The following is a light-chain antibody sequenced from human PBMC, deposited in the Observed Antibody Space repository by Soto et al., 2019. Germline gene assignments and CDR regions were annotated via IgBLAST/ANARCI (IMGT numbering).Light chain of an antibody. CDR3: QQYNSWPPPFT. V-gene: IGKV3D-15*01. CDR1: QSVSSN. CDR2: GAS. Sequence: EIVMTQSPATLSVSPGERATLSCRASQSVSSNLAWYQQKPVQAPRLLIYGASTRDTVIPARFSGSGSGTEFTLNFSSLQSEYSAVSYCQQYNSWPPPFTFGPVTKVDI. J-gene: IGKJ3*01.